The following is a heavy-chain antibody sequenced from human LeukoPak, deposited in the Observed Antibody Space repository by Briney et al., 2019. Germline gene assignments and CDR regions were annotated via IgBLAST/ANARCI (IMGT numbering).Heavy chain of an antibody. Sequence: PSETLSLTCTVSGGSISSYYWSWIRQPPGKGLEWIGYIYYSGSTNYNPSLKSRVTISVDTSKNQFSLKLSSVTAADTAVYYCARHPISKLSWLDPWGQGTLVTVSS. J-gene: IGHJ5*02. D-gene: IGHD3-9*01. V-gene: IGHV4-59*08. CDR2: IYYSGST. CDR1: GGSISSYY. CDR3: ARHPISKLSWLDP.